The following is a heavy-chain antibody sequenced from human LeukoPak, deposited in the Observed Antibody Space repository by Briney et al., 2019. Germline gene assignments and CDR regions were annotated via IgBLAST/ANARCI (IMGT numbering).Heavy chain of an antibody. J-gene: IGHJ6*03. V-gene: IGHV3-20*04. D-gene: IGHD3-10*01. CDR1: GFTFDDYG. Sequence: GGSLRLSCAASGFTFDDYGMSWVRQAPGKGLEWVSGINWNGGSTGYADSVKGRFTISRDNAKNSLYLQMNSLRAEDTALYYCARLGREYYYGSGSYYNAMYYYYYMDVWGKGTTVTVSS. CDR2: INWNGGST. CDR3: ARLGREYYYGSGSYYNAMYYYYYMDV.